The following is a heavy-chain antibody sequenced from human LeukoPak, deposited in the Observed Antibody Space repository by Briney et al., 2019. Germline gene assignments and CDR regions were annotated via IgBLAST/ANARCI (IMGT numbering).Heavy chain of an antibody. Sequence: GGSLRLSCTASGFTFTTYTIHWVRQPPGKGLEWVAVTSYHGTAAYYADSVKGRFTITRDNSKNTLYLQMTFLSPEDTAVYYCAREALLPLSPSSYYFDYWGQGTLVPVSS. CDR1: GFTFTTYT. J-gene: IGHJ4*02. CDR3: AREALLPLSPSSYYFDY. V-gene: IGHV3-30*04. CDR2: TSYHGTAA.